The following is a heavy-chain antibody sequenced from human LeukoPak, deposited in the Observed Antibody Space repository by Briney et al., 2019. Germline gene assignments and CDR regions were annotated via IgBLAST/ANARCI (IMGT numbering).Heavy chain of an antibody. J-gene: IGHJ4*02. Sequence: PSETLSLTCSVSGGSIVYGGSINSNYWEWIRQPPGKGLEWIGYIYYTGRTTYNPSLESRVTMSLDTSKNQFSLKLSSVTGADTAVYYCARHGHSGYDQLTWGQGTLVTVSS. D-gene: IGHD5-12*01. V-gene: IGHV4-59*08. CDR1: GGSIVYGGSINSNY. CDR2: IYYTGRT. CDR3: ARHGHSGYDQLT.